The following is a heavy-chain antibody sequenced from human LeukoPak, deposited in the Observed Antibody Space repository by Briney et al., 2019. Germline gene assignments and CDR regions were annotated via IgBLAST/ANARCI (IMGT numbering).Heavy chain of an antibody. CDR1: GFTFSSYA. J-gene: IGHJ5*02. CDR3: ARRVAAASFDP. CDR2: IYYSGST. V-gene: IGHV4-39*01. Sequence: GSLRLSCAASGFTFSSYAMSWIRQPPGKGLEWIGSIYYSGSTYYNPSLKSRVTISVDTSKNQFSLKLSSVTAADTAVYYCARRVAAASFDPWGQGTLVTVSS. D-gene: IGHD6-13*01.